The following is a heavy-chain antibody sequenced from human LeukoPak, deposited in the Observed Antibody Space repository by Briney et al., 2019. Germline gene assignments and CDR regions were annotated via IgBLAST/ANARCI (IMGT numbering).Heavy chain of an antibody. Sequence: GESLRLSCAASGFTFSSYTMNWVRQAPGKGLEWVSSISSSSYIYYADSVKGRFTISRDNAKNSLYLQMNSLRAEDTAVYYCARDPGSSSYADYWGQGTLVTVSS. CDR2: ISSSSYI. CDR3: ARDPGSSSYADY. J-gene: IGHJ4*02. D-gene: IGHD6-13*01. V-gene: IGHV3-21*01. CDR1: GFTFSSYT.